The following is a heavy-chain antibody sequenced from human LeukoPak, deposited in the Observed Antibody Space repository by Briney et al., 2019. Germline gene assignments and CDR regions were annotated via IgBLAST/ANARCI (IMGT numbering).Heavy chain of an antibody. CDR3: ARDLEGIDSRSWYSYYYMDV. Sequence: SETLSLTSTVSGGSISTYYWSWIRQPAGKGLEWVGRISTSDSTNYNPSLKSRVTMSVDTSKNQFSLKLTSVTAADTAVYYCARDLEGIDSRSWYSYYYMDVWGKGTTVTVSS. J-gene: IGHJ6*03. CDR1: GGSISTYY. CDR2: ISTSDST. D-gene: IGHD6-13*01. V-gene: IGHV4-4*07.